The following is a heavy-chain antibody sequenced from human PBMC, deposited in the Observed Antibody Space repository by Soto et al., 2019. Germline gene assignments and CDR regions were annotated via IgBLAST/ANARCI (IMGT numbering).Heavy chain of an antibody. V-gene: IGHV1-18*04. CDR1: GYTFTSYG. CDR3: ASLERGVNEAFDI. Sequence: QVQLVQSGAEVKKPGASVKVSCKASGYTFTSYGISWVRPAPGQGIEWMGWISAYNGNTNYAQKLQGRVTMTTHTSTSTAYMELRCLRSDDTSVYCCASLERGVNEAFDIWGQGTIVTVSS. CDR2: ISAYNGNT. J-gene: IGHJ3*02.